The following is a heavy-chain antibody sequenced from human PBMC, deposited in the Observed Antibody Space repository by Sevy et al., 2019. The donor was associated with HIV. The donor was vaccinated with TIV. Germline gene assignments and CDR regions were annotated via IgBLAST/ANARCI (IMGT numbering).Heavy chain of an antibody. CDR3: AREGSLRDFDL. V-gene: IGHV3-11*01. J-gene: IGHJ2*01. D-gene: IGHD3-10*01. CDR1: GFTFSDYY. CDR2: ISSTGTTI. Sequence: GGSLRLSCAASGFTFSDYYMNWIRQSPRRGLEWVSYISSTGTTIYYAGSVKGRFTISRDNAKHSMYRQMNSLRAEDTAVYYCAREGSLRDFDLWGRGTMVTVSS.